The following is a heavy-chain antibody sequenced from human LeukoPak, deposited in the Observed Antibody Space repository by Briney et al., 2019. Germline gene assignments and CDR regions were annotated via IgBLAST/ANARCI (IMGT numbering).Heavy chain of an antibody. V-gene: IGHV3-23*01. D-gene: IGHD4-17*01. CDR3: AKDPNGDYIGTFDI. CDR1: KFNFNSYG. J-gene: IGHJ3*02. Sequence: GGSLRLSCATSKFNFNSYGLTWVRQAPGKGLEWVSSISGRGDNIQYAASVQGRFTISRDNSKNTLYLQMNSLRAEDTAVYYCAKDPNGDYIGTFDIWGQGTMVTVPS. CDR2: ISGRGDNI.